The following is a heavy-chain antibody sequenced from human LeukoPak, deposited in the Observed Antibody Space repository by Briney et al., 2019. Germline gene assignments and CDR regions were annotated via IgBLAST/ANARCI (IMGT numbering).Heavy chain of an antibody. CDR1: GYTFSGYY. Sequence: ASVKVSCKASGYTFSGYYMHWVRQAPGQGLEWMGWISAYNGNTNYAQKLQGRVTMTTDTSTSTAYMELRSLRSDDTAVYYCARLSGYSYGYSNCWGQGTPVTVSS. D-gene: IGHD5-18*01. V-gene: IGHV1-18*04. CDR2: ISAYNGNT. J-gene: IGHJ4*02. CDR3: ARLSGYSYGYSNC.